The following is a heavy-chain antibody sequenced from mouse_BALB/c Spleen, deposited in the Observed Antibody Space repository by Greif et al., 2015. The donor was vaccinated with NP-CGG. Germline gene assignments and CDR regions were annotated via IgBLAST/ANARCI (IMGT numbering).Heavy chain of an antibody. CDR2: ISDGGSYT. CDR3: ARGGYDPHSDY. V-gene: IGHV5-4*02. CDR1: GFTFSDYY. Sequence: EVHLVESGGGLVKPGGSLKLSCAASGFTFSDYYMYWVRQTPEKRLEWVATISDGGSYTYYPDSVKGRFTISRDNAKNNLYLQMSSLKSEDTAMYYCARGGYDPHSDYWGQGTTLTVSS. J-gene: IGHJ2*01. D-gene: IGHD2-2*01.